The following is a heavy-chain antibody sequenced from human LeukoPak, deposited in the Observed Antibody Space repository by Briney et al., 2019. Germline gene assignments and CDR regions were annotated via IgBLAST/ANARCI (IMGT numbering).Heavy chain of an antibody. Sequence: GGSLRLSCAASGFTFSSYAMSWVRQAPGKGLEWVSAISGSGGSTYYADSVKGRFTISRDNAKNSLYLQMNSLGAEDTAVYYCARASGDTVDTTTMGSYWGQGTLVTVSS. CDR2: ISGSGGST. V-gene: IGHV3-23*01. D-gene: IGHD5-18*01. J-gene: IGHJ4*02. CDR1: GFTFSSYA. CDR3: ARASGDTVDTTTMGSY.